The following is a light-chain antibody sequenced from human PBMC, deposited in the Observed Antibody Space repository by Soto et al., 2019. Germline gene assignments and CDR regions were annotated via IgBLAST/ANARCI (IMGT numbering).Light chain of an antibody. J-gene: IGKJ1*01. CDR2: DAS. CDR1: QSIGRF. CDR3: QQCYMGWT. V-gene: IGKV1-5*01. Sequence: IQMTQSPTTLSGSVGDRVTITCGASQSIGRFLAWYQHQPGKAPKLLIYDASTLESGVPSRFSGTGSGTEFTFSIPSLQPEDFGTYYCQQCYMGWTFGQGTKVDIK.